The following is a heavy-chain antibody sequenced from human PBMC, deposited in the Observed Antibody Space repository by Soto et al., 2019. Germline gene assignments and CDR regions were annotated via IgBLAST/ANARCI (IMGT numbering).Heavy chain of an antibody. D-gene: IGHD2-2*01. CDR3: ARDRAAGICSRTSCHRFDY. CDR2: IYTSGST. Sequence: PSETLSLTCTVSGGSISSYYWSWIRQPAGKGLEWIGRIYTSGSTNYNPSLKSRVTMSVDTSKNQFSLKLSSVTAADTAVYYCARDRAAGICSRTSCHRFDYWGQGTLVTV. J-gene: IGHJ4*02. V-gene: IGHV4-4*07. CDR1: GGSISSYY.